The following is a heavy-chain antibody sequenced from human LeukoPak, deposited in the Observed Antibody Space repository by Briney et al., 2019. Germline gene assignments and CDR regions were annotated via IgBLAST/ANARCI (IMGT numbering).Heavy chain of an antibody. Sequence: PSETLSLTCTVSGGSVSSGTYYWSWIRQPPGKGLKWIGYIFYSGSTYYNPSLKSRVTISVDTSKNQFSLKLSSVTAADTAVYYCARDWSLWGMDVWGQGTTVTVSS. V-gene: IGHV4-61*01. CDR1: GGSVSSGTYY. CDR3: ARDWSLWGMDV. D-gene: IGHD3-3*01. CDR2: IFYSGST. J-gene: IGHJ6*02.